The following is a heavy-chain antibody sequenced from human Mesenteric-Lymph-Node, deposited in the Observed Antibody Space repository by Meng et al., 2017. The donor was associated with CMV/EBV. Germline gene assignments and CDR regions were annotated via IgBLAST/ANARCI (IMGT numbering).Heavy chain of an antibody. CDR3: ARDRTFVVIPPVHPRYFDHYGLDV. CDR1: GYIFTNYY. V-gene: IGHV1-46*01. Sequence: ASVKVSCKASGYIFTNYYIHWVRQAPGQGLEWMGIISPSGGGTNYAQKFQDRVTMTSDTPTSTVYMELSSLTSEDTAVYYCARDRTFVVIPPVHPRYFDHYGLDVWGQGTTVTVSS. J-gene: IGHJ6*02. D-gene: IGHD2-2*01. CDR2: ISPSGGGT.